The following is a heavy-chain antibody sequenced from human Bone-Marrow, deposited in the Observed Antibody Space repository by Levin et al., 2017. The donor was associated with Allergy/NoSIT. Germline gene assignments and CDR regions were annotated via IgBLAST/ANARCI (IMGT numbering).Heavy chain of an antibody. CDR2: ISGYNAKT. V-gene: IGHV1-18*01. Sequence: ASVKVSCKTSGYNFISYGITWVRQAPGQGLEWMGWISGYNAKTNYAQKVEDRVTMTTDTSTSTAYLEVRSLRSDDTAVYYCAVHDFRSGYPFDYRGQGTLVIVSS. CDR3: AVHDFRSGYPFDY. D-gene: IGHD3-3*01. J-gene: IGHJ4*02. CDR1: GYNFISYG.